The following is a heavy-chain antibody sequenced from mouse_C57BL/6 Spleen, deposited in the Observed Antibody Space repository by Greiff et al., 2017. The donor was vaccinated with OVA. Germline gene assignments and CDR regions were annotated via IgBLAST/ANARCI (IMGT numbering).Heavy chain of an antibody. V-gene: IGHV6-3*01. J-gene: IGHJ4*01. Sequence: DVMLVESGGGLVQPGGSMKLSCVASGFTFSNYWMNWVRQSPEKGLEWVAQIRLKSDNYATHYAESVKGRFTISRDDSKSSVYLQMNNLRAEDTGIYYCNKLRLRAMDYWGQGTSVTVSS. CDR3: NKLRLRAMDY. CDR1: GFTFSNYW. D-gene: IGHD3-2*02. CDR2: IRLKSDNYAT.